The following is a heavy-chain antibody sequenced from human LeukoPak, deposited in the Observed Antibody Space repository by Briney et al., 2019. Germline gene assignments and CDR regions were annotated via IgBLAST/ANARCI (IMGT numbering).Heavy chain of an antibody. CDR3: ARPSDSSGYYYYYYMDV. V-gene: IGHV1-69*05. D-gene: IGHD3-22*01. CDR2: IIPIFGTA. Sequence: SVKVSCKASGGTFSSYAISWVRQAPGQGLEWMGGIIPIFGTANYAQKFQGRVTITTDESTSTAYMELSSLRSEDTAVYYCARPSDSSGYYYYYYMDVWGKGTTVTVCS. J-gene: IGHJ6*03. CDR1: GGTFSSYA.